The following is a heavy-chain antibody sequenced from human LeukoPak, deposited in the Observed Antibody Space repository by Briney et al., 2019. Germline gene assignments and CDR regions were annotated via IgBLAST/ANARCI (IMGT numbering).Heavy chain of an antibody. J-gene: IGHJ4*02. CDR3: AKGDVLRFLEWLPTFDY. Sequence: GASLRLSCAASGFTFSSNAMSWVRQAPGKGLEWVSAISGSGGSTYYADSVKGRFTISRDNSKNTLYLQMNSLRAEDTAVYYCAKGDVLRFLEWLPTFDYWGQGTLVTVSS. CDR1: GFTFSSNA. CDR2: ISGSGGST. D-gene: IGHD3-3*01. V-gene: IGHV3-23*01.